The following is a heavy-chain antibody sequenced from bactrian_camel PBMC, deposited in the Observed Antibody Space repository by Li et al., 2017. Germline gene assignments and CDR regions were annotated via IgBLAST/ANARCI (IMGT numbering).Heavy chain of an antibody. CDR1: EDASSSYC. Sequence: DVQLVESGGGSVQAGGSLSISCVASEDASSSYCMAWFRQVPGKAREGVAAIVRGEQRYAESVKGRFTISRDNAKNTLYLEMNRLKPEDTAMYYCAMRTEPRASGLYCGCTVSNGVLCNWGQGTQVTVS. D-gene: IGHD2*01. CDR3: AMRTEPRASGLYCGCTVSNGVLCN. CDR2: IVRGEQ. J-gene: IGHJ4*01. V-gene: IGHV3S42*01.